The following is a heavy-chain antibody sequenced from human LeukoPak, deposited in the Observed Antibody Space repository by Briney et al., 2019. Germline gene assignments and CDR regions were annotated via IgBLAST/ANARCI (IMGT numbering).Heavy chain of an antibody. V-gene: IGHV1-46*01. CDR1: GYTFTSYY. CDR2: INPSGGTT. CDR3: ARDRNTVLGVVIYWFDT. Sequence: RASVKVSCKASGYTFTSYYMHWVRQAPGQGLEWMGIINPSGGTTIYAPKFQGRVTMTTDTSTSTVYMELSSLRSEGTAVYYCARDRNTVLGVVIYWFDTWGQGTLVTVSS. D-gene: IGHD3-3*01. J-gene: IGHJ5*02.